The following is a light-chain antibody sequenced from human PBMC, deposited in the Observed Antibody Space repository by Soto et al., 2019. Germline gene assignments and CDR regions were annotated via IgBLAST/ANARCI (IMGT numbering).Light chain of an antibody. J-gene: IGLJ2*01. CDR3: QSYDNNNHVV. CDR2: EDK. V-gene: IGLV6-57*03. CDR1: SGSIASND. Sequence: NFMLTQPHSVSESPGKTVTISCTRSSGSIASNDVQWYQQRPGSDPTTVIFEDKQRPSGVPDRFSGSIDSSSNSASLTISGLQTEDEADYYCQSYDNNNHVVFGGGTKLTV.